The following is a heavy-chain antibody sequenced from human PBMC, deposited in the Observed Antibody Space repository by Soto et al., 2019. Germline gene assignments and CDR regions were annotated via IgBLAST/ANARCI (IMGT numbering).Heavy chain of an antibody. J-gene: IGHJ4*02. CDR3: ARDSPSSGRSFDL. CDR2: IFHTGAT. D-gene: IGHD1-26*01. Sequence: QVHLKESGPGLVKPSETLSLTCNVSGVSITSNYWNWVRQPAGKRREWIGRIFHTGATNVNSNLRSRVIMSIDTSNNQFSLKLRPVTAADTAVYYCARDSPSSGRSFDLWGQGILVTVSS. CDR1: GVSITSNY. V-gene: IGHV4-4*07.